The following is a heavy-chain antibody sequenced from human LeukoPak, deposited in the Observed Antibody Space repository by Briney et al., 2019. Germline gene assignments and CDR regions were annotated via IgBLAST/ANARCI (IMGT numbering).Heavy chain of an antibody. CDR2: ISSSSSTI. D-gene: IGHD3-22*01. V-gene: IGHV3-48*01. J-gene: IGHJ6*02. Sequence: PGGSLRLSCAASGFTFSTYNMNWVRQAPGKGLEWVSYISSSSSTIYYSDSVKGRFTISRDNAKNSLYLQMNSLRAEDTAVYYCASVYDISGPGWGSYGMDVWGQGTTVTVSS. CDR3: ASVYDISGPGWGSYGMDV. CDR1: GFTFSTYN.